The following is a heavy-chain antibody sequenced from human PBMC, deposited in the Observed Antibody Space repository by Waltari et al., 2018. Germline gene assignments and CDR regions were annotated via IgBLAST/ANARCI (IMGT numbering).Heavy chain of an antibody. CDR2: SYPGDSET. CDR1: GYSFTSYW. J-gene: IGHJ4*02. Sequence: EVQLVQSGAEVKKSGESLKISCKGSGYSFTSYWIGWVRQMPGKGLEWMGSSYPGDSETRSSPSCQGQVTISADKAINAAYRQRSSLKASDTAMYYCARGQRKEWELLLGYFDNWGQGTLVTVSS. CDR3: ARGQRKEWELLLGYFDN. D-gene: IGHD1-26*01. V-gene: IGHV5-51*01.